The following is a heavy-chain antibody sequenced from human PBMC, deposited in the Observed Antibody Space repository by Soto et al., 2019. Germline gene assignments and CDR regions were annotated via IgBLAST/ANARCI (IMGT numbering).Heavy chain of an antibody. CDR3: AKEGPAYDFWSGYYHSYYYYGMDV. V-gene: IGHV3-30*18. CDR2: ISYDGSNK. D-gene: IGHD3-3*01. CDR1: GFTFSSYG. Sequence: GGSLRLSCAASGFTFSSYGMHWVRQAPGKGLEWVAVISYDGSNKYYADSVKGRFTISRDNSKNTLYLQMNSLRAEDTAVYYCAKEGPAYDFWSGYYHSYYYYGMDVWGQGTTVTVSS. J-gene: IGHJ6*02.